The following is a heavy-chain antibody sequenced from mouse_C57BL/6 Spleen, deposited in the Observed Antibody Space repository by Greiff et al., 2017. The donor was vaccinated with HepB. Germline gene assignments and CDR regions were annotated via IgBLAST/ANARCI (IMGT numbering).Heavy chain of an antibody. CDR2: IDPSDSET. Sequence: QVQLQQPGAELVRPGSSVKLSCKASGYTFTSYWMHWVKQRPIQGLEWIGNIDPSDSETHYNQKFKDKATLTVDNSSSTAYMQLSSLTSEDSAVYYCARSYDYFYYFDYWGQGTTLTVSS. CDR1: GYTFTSYW. CDR3: ARSYDYFYYFDY. D-gene: IGHD2-4*01. J-gene: IGHJ2*01. V-gene: IGHV1-52*01.